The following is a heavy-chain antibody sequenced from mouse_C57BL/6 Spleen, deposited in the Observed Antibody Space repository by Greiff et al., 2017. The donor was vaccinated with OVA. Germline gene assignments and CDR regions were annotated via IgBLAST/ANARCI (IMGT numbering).Heavy chain of an antibody. CDR2: INPGSGGT. Sequence: VQLQQSGAELVRPGTSVKVSCKASGYAFTNYLIEWVKQRPGQGLEWIGVINPGSGGTNYNEKFKGKATLTADKSSSTAYMQLSSLTSEDSAVYFCARSLYDGYYYYAMDYWGQGTSVTVSS. CDR3: ARSLYDGYYYYAMDY. CDR1: GYAFTNYL. V-gene: IGHV1-54*01. D-gene: IGHD2-3*01. J-gene: IGHJ4*01.